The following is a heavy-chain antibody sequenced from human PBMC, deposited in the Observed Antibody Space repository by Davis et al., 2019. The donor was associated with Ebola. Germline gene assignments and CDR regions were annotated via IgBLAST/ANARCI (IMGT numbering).Heavy chain of an antibody. V-gene: IGHV4-59*01. CDR3: ARGIYYGSGIIWFDP. CDR2: IYYSGST. J-gene: IGHJ5*02. D-gene: IGHD3-10*01. CDR1: GGSISSYY. Sequence: MPSETLSLTCTLPGGSISSYYWSWIRQPPGKGLEWIGYIYYSGSTNYNPSLKSRVTISVDTSKNQFSLKLSSVTAADTAVYYCARGIYYGSGIIWFDPWGQGTLVTVSS.